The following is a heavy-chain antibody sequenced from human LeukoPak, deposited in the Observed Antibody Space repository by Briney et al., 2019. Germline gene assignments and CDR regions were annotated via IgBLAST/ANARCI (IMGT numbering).Heavy chain of an antibody. CDR2: IYSGGST. Sequence: PGGSLRLSCAASGFTVSSNYMSWIRQAPGKGLEWVSVIYSGGSTYYADSVKGRFTISRDNSKNTLYLQMNSLRAEDTAVYYCAREAAYSGSYGFDYWGQGTLVTVSS. J-gene: IGHJ4*02. D-gene: IGHD1-26*01. CDR3: AREAAYSGSYGFDY. CDR1: GFTVSSNY. V-gene: IGHV3-53*01.